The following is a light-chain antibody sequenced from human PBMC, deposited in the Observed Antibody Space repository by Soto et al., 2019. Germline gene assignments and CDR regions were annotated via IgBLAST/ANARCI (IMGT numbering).Light chain of an antibody. CDR2: KAS. CDR1: QTISSW. V-gene: IGKV1-5*03. CDR3: QHYNSYSEA. Sequence: DIQMTQSPSTLSASAGERVTITCRASQTISSWLAWYQQKPGKAPKLLIYKASTLKSGVPSRFSGSGSGTEFTLTISSLQPDDFATYYCQHYNSYSEAFGQGTKVDIK. J-gene: IGKJ1*01.